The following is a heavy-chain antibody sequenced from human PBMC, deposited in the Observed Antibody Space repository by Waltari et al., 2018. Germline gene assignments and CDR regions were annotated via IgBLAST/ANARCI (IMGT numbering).Heavy chain of an antibody. CDR2: IRPDGNEK. D-gene: IGHD4-17*01. CDR1: GFTLSRVL. CDR3: ARDPSYGAIDY. J-gene: IGHJ4*02. V-gene: IGHV3-7*01. Sequence: EPLVESGGGLVQPGGSLRRCCAASGFTLSRVLMNCVRQAPGKGLEWVANIRPDGNEKYYVDSVKGRLTISRDNAKNSLYLQMNSLRVEDTAVYFCARDPSYGAIDYWGQGTLVTVSS.